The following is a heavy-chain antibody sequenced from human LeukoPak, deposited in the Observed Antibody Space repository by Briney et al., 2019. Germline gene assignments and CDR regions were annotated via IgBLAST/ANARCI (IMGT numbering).Heavy chain of an antibody. D-gene: IGHD5-18*01. Sequence: GGSLRLSCVASGFMFSNYWMTWVRQAPGNGLEWVANIKEDGSEKYYVASVKGRFTISRDNAKNSVFLQMNSLRAEDTAVYYCARSWSIQLWFDPWGQGTLVTVS. CDR1: GFMFSNYW. V-gene: IGHV3-7*01. CDR3: ARSWSIQLWFDP. CDR2: IKEDGSEK. J-gene: IGHJ5*02.